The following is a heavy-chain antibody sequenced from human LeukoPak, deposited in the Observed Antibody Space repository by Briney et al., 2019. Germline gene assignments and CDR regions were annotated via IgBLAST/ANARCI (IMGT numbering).Heavy chain of an antibody. CDR3: GRAITIFDYYYMDV. Sequence: GASVKVSCKASGDTLTTYDINWVRQAPGQGLEWMGWMNPKSGNTVYAQKFQGRVIMTRDTSKSTAYMELSSLRSEDTAVYYCGRAITIFDYYYMDVWGKGSTVTVSS. CDR2: MNPKSGNT. V-gene: IGHV1-8*01. CDR1: GDTLTTYD. J-gene: IGHJ6*03. D-gene: IGHD3-3*01.